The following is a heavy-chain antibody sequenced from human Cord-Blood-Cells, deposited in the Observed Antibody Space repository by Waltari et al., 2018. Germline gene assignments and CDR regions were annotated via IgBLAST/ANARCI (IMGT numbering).Heavy chain of an antibody. Sequence: QESGPGLVKPSQTLSLTCTVSGGSISSGGYYWSWIRQHPGKGREWIGYIYYSGSTYYNPSLKSRVTISVDTSKNQFSLKLSSVTAADTAVYYCARASQTYYDFWSGYPLDAFDIWGQGTMVTVSS. V-gene: IGHV4-31*03. CDR1: GGSISSGGYY. CDR3: ARASQTYYDFWSGYPLDAFDI. CDR2: IYYSGST. D-gene: IGHD3-3*01. J-gene: IGHJ3*02.